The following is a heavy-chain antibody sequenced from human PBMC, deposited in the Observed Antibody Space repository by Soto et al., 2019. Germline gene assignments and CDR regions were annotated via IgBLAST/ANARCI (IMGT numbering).Heavy chain of an antibody. CDR2: INAGNGNT. Sequence: ASVKVSCKASGYTFTSYAMHWVRQAPGQRLEWMGWINAGNGNTKYSQKFQGRVTITRDTSASTAYMELSSLRSGDTAVYYCARGRITMVRGPGTFDIWGQGTMVTVSS. D-gene: IGHD3-10*01. V-gene: IGHV1-3*01. J-gene: IGHJ3*02. CDR1: GYTFTSYA. CDR3: ARGRITMVRGPGTFDI.